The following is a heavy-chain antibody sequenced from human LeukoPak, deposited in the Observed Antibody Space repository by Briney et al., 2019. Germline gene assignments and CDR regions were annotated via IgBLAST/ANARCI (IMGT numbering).Heavy chain of an antibody. CDR3: AREMAVAAKILDY. CDR2: INSDGSST. Sequence: GGSLRLSCAASGFTFSSYWTHWVRQAPGKGLVWVSRINSDGSSTSYADSVKGRFTISRDNAKNTLYLQMNSLRAEDTAVYYCAREMAVAAKILDYWGQGTLVTVSS. J-gene: IGHJ4*02. V-gene: IGHV3-74*01. D-gene: IGHD6-19*01. CDR1: GFTFSSYW.